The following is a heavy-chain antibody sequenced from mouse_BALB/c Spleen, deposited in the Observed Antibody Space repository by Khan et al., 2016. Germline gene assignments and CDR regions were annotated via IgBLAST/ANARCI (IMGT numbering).Heavy chain of an antibody. V-gene: IGHV2-2*02. CDR3: AREDYYGTYWYFDV. D-gene: IGHD1-1*01. CDR1: GFSLTSYG. Sequence: VKLLESGPGLVQPSQSLSITCTVSGFSLTSYGVHWVRQSPGKGLEWLGVIWSGGSTDYNAAFISRLSISKDNSKSQVFFKMNSLQANDTAIYYSAREDYYGTYWYFDVWGAGTTVTVSS. CDR2: IWSGGST. J-gene: IGHJ1*01.